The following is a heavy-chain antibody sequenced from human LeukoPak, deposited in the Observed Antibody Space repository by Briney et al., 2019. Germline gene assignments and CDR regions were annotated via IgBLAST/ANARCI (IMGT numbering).Heavy chain of an antibody. V-gene: IGHV3-7*03. CDR2: IKQDGSEK. J-gene: IGHJ4*02. CDR3: AKNIGGTTVTPIDY. D-gene: IGHD4-11*01. CDR1: GFMFSSYW. Sequence: GGSLRLSCAASGFMFSSYWMTWVRQAPGKGLEWVANIKQDGSEKYYMSSVRGRFTISRDNAKNSLYLQMNSLRAEDTALYYFAKNIGGTTVTPIDYWGQGTLVTVSS.